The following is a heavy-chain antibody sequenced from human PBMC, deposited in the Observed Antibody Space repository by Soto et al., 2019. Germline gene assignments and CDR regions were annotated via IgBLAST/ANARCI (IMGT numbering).Heavy chain of an antibody. J-gene: IGHJ6*02. CDR3: ARGFGLGALPLGMDV. Sequence: VASVKVSCKASGYTFTGYYMHWVRQAPGQGLEWMGWINPNSGGTNYAQKFQGRVTMTRDTSISTAYMELSRLRSDDTAVYYCARGFGLGALPLGMDVWGQGTTVTVSS. V-gene: IGHV1-2*02. CDR2: INPNSGGT. CDR1: GYTFTGYY. D-gene: IGHD3-16*01.